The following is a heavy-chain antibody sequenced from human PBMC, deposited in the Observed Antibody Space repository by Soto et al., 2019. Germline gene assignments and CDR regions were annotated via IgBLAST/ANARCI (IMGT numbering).Heavy chain of an antibody. J-gene: IGHJ4*02. CDR3: TTLAFPTTVTTSDY. Sequence: SLRLSCAASGFTFSNAWMSWVRQAPGKGLEWVGRIKSKTDGGTTDYAAPVKGRFTISRDDSKNTLYLQMNSLKTEDTAVYYCTTLAFPTTVTTSDYWGQGTLVTVSS. V-gene: IGHV3-15*01. CDR1: GFTFSNAW. D-gene: IGHD4-17*01. CDR2: IKSKTDGGTT.